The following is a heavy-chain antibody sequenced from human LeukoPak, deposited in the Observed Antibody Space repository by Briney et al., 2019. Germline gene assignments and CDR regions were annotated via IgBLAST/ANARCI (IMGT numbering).Heavy chain of an antibody. CDR2: INPSGVTT. D-gene: IGHD3-22*01. V-gene: IGHV1-46*01. J-gene: IGHJ4*02. Sequence: ASVEVSCKASGYTFTSYYMHWVRQGPGQGLEWMGIINPSGVTTIYAQKFQGRVTVTRDTSTSTVYMELSSLRSEDTAVYYCARDLGGRSGSLDYWGQGTLVTVSS. CDR1: GYTFTSYY. CDR3: ARDLGGRSGSLDY.